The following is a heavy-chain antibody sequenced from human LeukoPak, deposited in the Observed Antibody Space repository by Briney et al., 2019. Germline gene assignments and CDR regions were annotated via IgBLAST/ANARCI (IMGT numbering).Heavy chain of an antibody. D-gene: IGHD5-24*01. V-gene: IGHV3-21*01. J-gene: IGHJ4*02. CDR1: GFTFSSYE. CDR3: AKDRWLQGYFDY. CDR2: ISSSSSYI. Sequence: GGSLRLSCAASGFTFSSYEMNWVRQAPGKGLEWVSSISSSSSYIYYADSVKGRFTISRDNAKNSLYLQMNSLRAEDTAVYYCAKDRWLQGYFDYWGQGTLVTVSS.